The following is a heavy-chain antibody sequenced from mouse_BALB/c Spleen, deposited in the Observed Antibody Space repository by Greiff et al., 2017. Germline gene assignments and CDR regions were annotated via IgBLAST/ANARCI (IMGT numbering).Heavy chain of an antibody. CDR1: GFTFTDYY. CDR3: ARGGNSWFAY. J-gene: IGHJ3*01. D-gene: IGHD2-1*01. Sequence: EVKLMESGGGLVQPGGSLRLSCATSGFTFTDYYMSWVRQPPGKALEWLGFIRNQANGYTTEYSASVKGRFTISRDNSQSILYLQMNTLRSDDSATYYCARGGNSWFAYWGQGTLVTVSA. CDR2: IRNQANGYTT. V-gene: IGHV7-3*02.